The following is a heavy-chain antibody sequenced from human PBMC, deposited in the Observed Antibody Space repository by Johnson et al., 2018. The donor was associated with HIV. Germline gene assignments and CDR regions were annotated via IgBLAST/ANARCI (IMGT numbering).Heavy chain of an antibody. D-gene: IGHD6-6*01. CDR3: ARDILEYSSSVPDAFDI. J-gene: IGHJ3*02. CDR2: ISYDGTNT. Sequence: VQLVESGGGVVQPGRSPRLSCAASGFTFSRYGIHWVRQAPGKGLEWVAVISYDGTNTYYADSVKGRFTISRDNSRNTVFLQMIILRPKDTAVYYCARDILEYSSSVPDAFDIWGQGTMVTVSS. CDR1: GFTFSRYG. V-gene: IGHV3-30*03.